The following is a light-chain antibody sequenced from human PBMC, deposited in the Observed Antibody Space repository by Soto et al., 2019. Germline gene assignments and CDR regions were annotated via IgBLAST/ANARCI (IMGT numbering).Light chain of an antibody. CDR1: QHISTF. V-gene: IGKV3-11*01. CDR3: QQRSYGYT. CDR2: DAS. J-gene: IGKJ2*01. Sequence: VLTQSPVTLSLSPGERATLSCRASQHISTFLAWYQHKVGQAPRLLISDASKRATGTPARFSGSGSGTDFTLTISSLEPEDFAVYYCQQRSYGYTFGQGTKLEI.